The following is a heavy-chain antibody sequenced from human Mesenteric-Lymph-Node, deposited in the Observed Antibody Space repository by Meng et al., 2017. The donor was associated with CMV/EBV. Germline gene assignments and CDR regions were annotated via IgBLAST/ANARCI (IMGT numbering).Heavy chain of an antibody. CDR1: GGPISSYY. CDR2: VYYTGST. CDR3: ARPATYFYDSSGYGAFDI. V-gene: IGHV4-59*01. J-gene: IGHJ3*02. Sequence: SETLSLTCTVSGGPISSYYWTWIRQPPGKGLEWIGYVYYTGSTKYNPSLKSRLTISIDMSKNQFSLKLRSVTAADTAVYYCARPATYFYDSSGYGAFDIWGQGTMVTVSS. D-gene: IGHD3-22*01.